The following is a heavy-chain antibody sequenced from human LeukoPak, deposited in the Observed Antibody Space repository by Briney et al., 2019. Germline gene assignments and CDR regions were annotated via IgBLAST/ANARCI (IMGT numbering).Heavy chain of an antibody. CDR2: IIPIFGRA. J-gene: IGHJ4*02. V-gene: IGHV1-69*13. D-gene: IGHD2-2*01. CDR3: ADLVYCSSSSCYEPFNQT. CDR1: GGTFSSLT. Sequence: VASVKVSCKASGGTFSSLTINWVRQAPGQGLEWMGGIIPIFGRANYAQKFQGRVMITADDSTSTAYMELSSLRSEDTAVYYCADLVYCSSSSCYEPFNQTWGQGTLVTVSP.